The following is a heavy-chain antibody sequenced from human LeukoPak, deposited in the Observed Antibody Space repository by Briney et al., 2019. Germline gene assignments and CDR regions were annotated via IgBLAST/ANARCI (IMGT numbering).Heavy chain of an antibody. Sequence: GGSLRLSCAASGFTFSSYSMNWVRQAPGKGLEWASSISSSSSYIYYADSVKGRFTISRDNAENSLYLQMNSLRAEDTAVYYCARDVGALSWDWGQGTLVTVSS. CDR2: ISSSSSYI. V-gene: IGHV3-21*01. D-gene: IGHD1-26*01. J-gene: IGHJ4*02. CDR1: GFTFSSYS. CDR3: ARDVGALSWD.